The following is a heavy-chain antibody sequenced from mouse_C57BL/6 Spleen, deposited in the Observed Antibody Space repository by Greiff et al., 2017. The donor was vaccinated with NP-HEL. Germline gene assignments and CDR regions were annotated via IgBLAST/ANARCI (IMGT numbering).Heavy chain of an antibody. CDR1: GFTFSSYG. CDR3: ARLGGTTVVANAMDY. V-gene: IGHV5-6*01. Sequence: EVQVVESGGDLVKPGGSLKLSCAASGFTFSSYGMSWVRQTPDKRLEWVATISSGGSYTYYPDSVKGRFTISRDNAKNTLYLQMSSLKSEDTAMYYCARLGGTTVVANAMDYWGQGTSVTVSS. CDR2: ISSGGSYT. D-gene: IGHD1-1*01. J-gene: IGHJ4*01.